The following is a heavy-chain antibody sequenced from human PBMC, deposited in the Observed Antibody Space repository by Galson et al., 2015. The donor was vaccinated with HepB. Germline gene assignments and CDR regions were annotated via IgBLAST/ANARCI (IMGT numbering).Heavy chain of an antibody. D-gene: IGHD1-26*01. J-gene: IGHJ4*02. CDR2: ISYDGSNK. V-gene: IGHV3-30*19. CDR1: GFTFSSYG. CDR3: ATDRWEAFDC. Sequence: SLRLSCAASGFTFSSYGMHWVRQAPGKGLEWVAVISYDGSNKYYADSVKGRFTISRDNSKNTLYLQMKSLRAEDTAVYYCATDRWEAFDCWGQGTLVTVSS.